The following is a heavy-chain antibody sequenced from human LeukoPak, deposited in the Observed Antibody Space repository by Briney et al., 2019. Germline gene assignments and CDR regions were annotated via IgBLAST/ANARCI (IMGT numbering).Heavy chain of an antibody. CDR1: GFTFSRYA. D-gene: IGHD3-22*01. V-gene: IGHV3-23*01. CDR2: LSGLRGGT. Sequence: PGGALRLSCAASGFTFSRYAMSWVRPAPGKGLECVSGLSGLRGGTYYGDSVKGRFTISRDNSKNTVHLQMNSLRAEDTAIYYCATEYYYDSSGYYPRNMGYWGQGTLVTVSS. J-gene: IGHJ4*02. CDR3: ATEYYYDSSGYYPRNMGY.